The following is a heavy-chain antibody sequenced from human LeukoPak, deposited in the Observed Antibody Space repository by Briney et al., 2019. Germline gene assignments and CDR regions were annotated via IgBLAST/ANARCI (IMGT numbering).Heavy chain of an antibody. V-gene: IGHV1-2*02. Sequence: GASVKVSCKASGYSFTAYHLQWVRQAPGQGLEWMGWINPNSGDTNSGQNFRGRVTMTSDTSANTVYLLLSGLTSDDTAVYYCARDVGPALGGSFDPWGQGTLVTVSS. D-gene: IGHD3-10*01. CDR2: INPNSGDT. CDR3: ARDVGPALGGSFDP. CDR1: GYSFTAYH. J-gene: IGHJ5*02.